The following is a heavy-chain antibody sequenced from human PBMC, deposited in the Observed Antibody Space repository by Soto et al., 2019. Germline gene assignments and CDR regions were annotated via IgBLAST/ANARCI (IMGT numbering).Heavy chain of an antibody. CDR1: GGSFSGYY. Sequence: QVQLQQWGAGLLKPSETLSLTCAVYGGSFSGYYWSWIRQPPGKGLEWIGEINHSGSNNYNPSLKSRVTISVDTSKTQFSLKLSSVTAADTAVYYCARTPLAAHDYWGQGTLVTVSS. CDR3: ARTPLAAHDY. V-gene: IGHV4-34*01. CDR2: INHSGSN. D-gene: IGHD6-6*01. J-gene: IGHJ4*02.